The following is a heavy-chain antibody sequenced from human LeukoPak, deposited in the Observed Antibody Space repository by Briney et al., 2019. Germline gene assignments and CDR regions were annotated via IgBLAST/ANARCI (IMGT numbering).Heavy chain of an antibody. D-gene: IGHD2-21*02. V-gene: IGHV3-23*01. CDR3: AKGGASLTDAPHGDVVTTTLDGFDI. Sequence: PGGSLRLSCAASGFTFNNYALSWVRQAPGKGLEWVSDISGNGGSTYYADSVKGRFTISRDNAKKTIFLQLDSLRVDDTAHYYCAKGGASLTDAPHGDVVTTTLDGFDIWGQGARVTVSS. CDR2: ISGNGGST. J-gene: IGHJ3*02. CDR1: GFTFNNYA.